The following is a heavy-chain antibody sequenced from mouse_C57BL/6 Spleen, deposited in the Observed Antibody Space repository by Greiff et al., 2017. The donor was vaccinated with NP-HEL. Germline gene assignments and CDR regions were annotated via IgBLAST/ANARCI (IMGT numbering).Heavy chain of an antibody. CDR2: IHPNSGST. CDR3: ARLDEGFYAMDY. Sequence: VQLQQPGAELVKPGASVKLSCKASGYTFTSYWMHWVKQRPGQGLEWIGMIHPNSGSTNYNEKFKSKATLTVDKSSSTAYMQLSSLTSEDSAVYYCARLDEGFYAMDYWGQGTSVTVSS. V-gene: IGHV1-64*01. J-gene: IGHJ4*01. CDR1: GYTFTSYW.